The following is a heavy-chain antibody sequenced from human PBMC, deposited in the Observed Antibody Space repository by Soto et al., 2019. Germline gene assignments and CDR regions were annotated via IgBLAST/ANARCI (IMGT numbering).Heavy chain of an antibody. CDR1: GFTFSSYG. Sequence: LRLSCAASGFTFSSYGMHWVRQAPGKGLEWVAVISYDGSNKYYADSVKGRFTISRDNSKNTLYLQMNSLRAEDTAVYYCAKLLLWFGEYPKALDYWGQGTLVTVSS. J-gene: IGHJ4*02. CDR2: ISYDGSNK. CDR3: AKLLLWFGEYPKALDY. V-gene: IGHV3-30*18. D-gene: IGHD3-10*01.